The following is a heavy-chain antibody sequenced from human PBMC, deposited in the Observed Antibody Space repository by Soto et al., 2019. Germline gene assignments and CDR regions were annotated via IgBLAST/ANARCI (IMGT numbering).Heavy chain of an antibody. CDR3: AKQDIVVVPAALLIFDY. D-gene: IGHD2-2*02. CDR1: GFTFSSYA. J-gene: IGHJ4*02. CDR2: ISGSGGST. V-gene: IGHV3-23*01. Sequence: GTLRLSCAASGFTFSSYAMSWVRQAPGKGLEWVSTISGSGGSTYYADSVKGRFTISRDNSKNTLYLQMNSLRAEDTAVYYCAKQDIVVVPAALLIFDYWGQGTLVTVSS.